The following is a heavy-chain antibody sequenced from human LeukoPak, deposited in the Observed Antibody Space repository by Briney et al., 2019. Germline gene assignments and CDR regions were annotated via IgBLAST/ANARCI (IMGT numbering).Heavy chain of an antibody. CDR2: ISGSGGSI. CDR1: GFTFSSYA. CDR3: AKPPFGSGSDYNILSFDY. V-gene: IGHV3-23*01. J-gene: IGHJ4*02. D-gene: IGHD3-10*01. Sequence: GGSLILSCAASGFTFSSYAMTWVRQAPGKGLEWVSAISGSGGSIDYADSVKGRFFISRDNFKNTLYLQMNNLRAEDTAVYYCAKPPFGSGSDYNILSFDYWGQGTLVTVSS.